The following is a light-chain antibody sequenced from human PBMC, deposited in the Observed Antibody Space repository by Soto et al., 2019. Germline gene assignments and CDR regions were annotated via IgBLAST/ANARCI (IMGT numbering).Light chain of an antibody. CDR2: EVS. J-gene: IGLJ3*02. Sequence: QSALTQPPSASGSPGQSVTISCTGTSGDVGGYNYVSWYQQHPGKAPKLMISEVSERPSGVPDRFSGSKSGNTASLIVSGLQAEDEADYYCSSYAGSNNLVFGGGTKLTVL. V-gene: IGLV2-8*01. CDR3: SSYAGSNNLV. CDR1: SGDVGGYNY.